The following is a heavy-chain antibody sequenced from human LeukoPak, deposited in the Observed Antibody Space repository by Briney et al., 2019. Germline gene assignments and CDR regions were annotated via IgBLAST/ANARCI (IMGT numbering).Heavy chain of an antibody. J-gene: IGHJ6*02. D-gene: IGHD1-26*01. CDR2: IYYSGST. CDR1: GGSISSSSYY. CDR3: ARGGSYLVSYYYGMDV. Sequence: SETLSLTCTVSGGSISSSSYYWGWIRQPPGKGLEWIGSIYYSGSTNYNPSLKSRVTISVDTSKNQFSLKLSSVTAADTAVYYCARGGSYLVSYYYGMDVWGQGTTVTVSS. V-gene: IGHV4-39*07.